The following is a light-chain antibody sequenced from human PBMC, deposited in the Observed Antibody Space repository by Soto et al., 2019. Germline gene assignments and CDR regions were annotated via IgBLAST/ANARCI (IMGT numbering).Light chain of an antibody. J-gene: IGLJ2*01. CDR3: QSYDSSLSASV. Sequence: QSVLIQPPSASGTPGQRVSISCSGSSSNIGSNTVNWYQQLPGTAPKLLIYDNSNRPSGVPDRFSGSKSGTSASLAITGLQAEDEADYYCQSYDSSLSASVFGGGTKLTVL. CDR2: DNS. CDR1: SSNIGSNT. V-gene: IGLV1-40*01.